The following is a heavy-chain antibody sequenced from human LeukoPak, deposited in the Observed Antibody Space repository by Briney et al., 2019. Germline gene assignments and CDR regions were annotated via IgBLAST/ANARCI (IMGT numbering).Heavy chain of an antibody. CDR2: ISGSGGST. V-gene: IGHV3-23*01. Sequence: AGGSLRLSCAASGFTFSSYAMSWVRQAPGKGLEWVSAISGSGGSTYYADSVKGRFTISRDNSKNTLYLQMNSLRAEDTAVYYCARAVGSGSFQTYYYYMDVWGKGTAVTISS. CDR1: GFTFSSYA. CDR3: ARAVGSGSFQTYYYYMDV. D-gene: IGHD3-10*01. J-gene: IGHJ6*03.